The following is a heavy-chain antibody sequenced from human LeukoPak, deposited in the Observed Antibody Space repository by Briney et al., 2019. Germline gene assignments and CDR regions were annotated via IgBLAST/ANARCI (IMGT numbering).Heavy chain of an antibody. CDR2: FDPEDGET. CDR3: ATGLMTTVVTAGYDY. D-gene: IGHD4-23*01. V-gene: IGHV1-24*01. Sequence: ASVKVSCEVSGYTLTELSMHWVRQAPGKGLEWMGGFDPEDGETIYAQKFQGRVTMTEDTSTDTAYMELSSLRSEDTAVYYCATGLMTTVVTAGYDYWGQGTLVTVSS. J-gene: IGHJ4*02. CDR1: GYTLTELS.